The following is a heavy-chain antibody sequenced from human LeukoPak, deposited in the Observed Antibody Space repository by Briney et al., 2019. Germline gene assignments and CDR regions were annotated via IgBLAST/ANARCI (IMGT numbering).Heavy chain of an antibody. V-gene: IGHV3-23*01. D-gene: IGHD3-10*01. CDR2: ISGGGGST. Sequence: GGSLRLSCAAAGFIFSIYALSWVRQAPGKGLEWVSGISGGGGSTDYADSVKGRFTISRDNSKNTPYLQMNSLRAEDTAVYYCAKTRGITKGAFDIWGQGTMATVSS. CDR3: AKTRGITKGAFDI. CDR1: GFIFSIYA. J-gene: IGHJ3*02.